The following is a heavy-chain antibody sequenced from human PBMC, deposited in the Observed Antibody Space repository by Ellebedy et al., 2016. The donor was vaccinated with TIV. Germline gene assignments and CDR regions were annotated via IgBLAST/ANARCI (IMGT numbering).Heavy chain of an antibody. CDR3: ARGKNYDVLTGTYTGFDY. V-gene: IGHV4-34*01. Sequence: MPSETLSLTCTVSGDSISTYYWSWIRQPPGKGLEWIGEINHSGITNYKPSLKSRVTISVGTSKNHFSLNLTSVTAAATAVYYCARGKNYDVLTGTYTGFDYWGQGTLVTVSS. CDR2: INHSGIT. J-gene: IGHJ4*02. CDR1: GDSISTYY. D-gene: IGHD3-9*01.